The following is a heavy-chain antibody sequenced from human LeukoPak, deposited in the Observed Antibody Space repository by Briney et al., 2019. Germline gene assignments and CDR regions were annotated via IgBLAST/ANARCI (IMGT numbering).Heavy chain of an antibody. Sequence: SETLSLTCAVSGYSISSGYYWGWIRQPPGKGLEWIGSIYHSGSTYYNSSLKSRVTISVDTSKNQFSLKLSSVTAADTAVYYCARGRGDYSDYWGQGTLVTVSS. CDR2: IYHSGST. CDR1: GYSISSGYY. D-gene: IGHD3-10*01. CDR3: ARGRGDYSDY. J-gene: IGHJ4*02. V-gene: IGHV4-38-2*01.